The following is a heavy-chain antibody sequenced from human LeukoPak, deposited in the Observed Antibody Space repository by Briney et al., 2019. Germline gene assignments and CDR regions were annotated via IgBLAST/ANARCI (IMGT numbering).Heavy chain of an antibody. J-gene: IGHJ4*02. CDR1: GFTFSSYA. CDR2: ISGSGGST. V-gene: IGHV3-23*01. Sequence: GGSLRLSCAASGFTFSSYAMNWVRQAPGKGLEWVSSISGSGGSTYYADSVKGRFTISRDSSKNALDLHMSSLRAEDTAVYYCSKQPYFDNSGYSEYWGRGTLVTVSS. CDR3: SKQPYFDNSGYSEY. D-gene: IGHD3-22*01.